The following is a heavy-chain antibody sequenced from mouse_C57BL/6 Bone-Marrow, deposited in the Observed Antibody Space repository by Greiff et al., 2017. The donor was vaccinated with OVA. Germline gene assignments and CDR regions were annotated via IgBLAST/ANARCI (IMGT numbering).Heavy chain of an antibody. CDR2: ISNGGGST. CDR1: GFTFSDYY. Sequence: EVQLVESGGGLVQPGGSLKLSCAASGFTFSDYYMYWVRQTPEKRLEWVAYISNGGGSTYYPDNVKGRFTISRDHAKNTLYLQMSRLKAEDTAMYYCARHHPNLYYFGYWGQGTTLTVSS. CDR3: ARHHPNLYYFGY. J-gene: IGHJ2*01. V-gene: IGHV5-12*01.